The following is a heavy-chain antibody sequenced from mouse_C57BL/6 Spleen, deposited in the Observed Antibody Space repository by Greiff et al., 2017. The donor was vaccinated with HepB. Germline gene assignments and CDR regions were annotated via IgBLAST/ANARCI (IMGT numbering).Heavy chain of an antibody. J-gene: IGHJ4*01. CDR1: GYTFTSYD. D-gene: IGHD1-1*01. V-gene: IGHV1-85*01. Sequence: VKLVESGPELVKPGASVKLSCKASGYTFTSYDINWVKQRPGQGLEWIGWIYPRDGSTKYNEKFKAKATLTVDTSSSTAYMELHSLTSEDSAVYFCARRTHLTTVVAYYFAMDYWGQGTSVTVSS. CDR3: ARRTHLTTVVAYYFAMDY. CDR2: IYPRDGST.